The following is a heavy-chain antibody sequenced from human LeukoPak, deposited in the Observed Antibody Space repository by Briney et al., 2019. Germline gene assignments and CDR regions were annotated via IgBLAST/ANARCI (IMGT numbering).Heavy chain of an antibody. CDR3: ARDKDYGFTY. D-gene: IGHD4-17*01. Sequence: PGGSLRLSCAAPGFSFSSENMNWVRQAPGKGPEWISWITGSGSGIIYADSVKGRFTISRDNAKNSLFLQMNSLRVEDTAVYYCARDKDYGFTYWGQGTLVTVSS. V-gene: IGHV3-48*01. J-gene: IGHJ4*02. CDR2: ITGSGSGI. CDR1: GFSFSSEN.